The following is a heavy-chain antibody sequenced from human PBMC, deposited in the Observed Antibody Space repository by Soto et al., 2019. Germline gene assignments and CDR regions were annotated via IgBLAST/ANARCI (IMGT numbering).Heavy chain of an antibody. J-gene: IGHJ6*02. D-gene: IGHD1-26*01. CDR1: GGSFSNYA. V-gene: IGHV1-69*01. CDR2: IIPMFGIG. Sequence: QVQLVQSGAEVKMPGSSVRVFCKASGGSFSNYAISWVRQAPGQGLEWMGGIIPMFGIGNYAEKFLGRVTITADESTSTSHMELSSLRSEDTAVYFCARAYRENYFYAMDVWGQGTTVTVSS. CDR3: ARAYRENYFYAMDV.